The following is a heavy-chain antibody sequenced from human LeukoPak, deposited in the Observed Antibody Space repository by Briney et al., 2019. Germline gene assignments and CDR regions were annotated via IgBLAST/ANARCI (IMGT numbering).Heavy chain of an antibody. CDR2: INHEGGDI. J-gene: IGHJ6*02. CDR3: ATYINWVAGDV. V-gene: IGHV3-7*01. Sequence: GGSLRLSCAASGFAFSNSWMSWVRQAPGKGLEWVANINHEGGDIHYVDSVKGRFTISRDNAKDSLYLQMNSMRAEDTAVYYCATYINWVAGDVWGQGTTVTVSS. D-gene: IGHD1-1*01. CDR1: GFAFSNSW.